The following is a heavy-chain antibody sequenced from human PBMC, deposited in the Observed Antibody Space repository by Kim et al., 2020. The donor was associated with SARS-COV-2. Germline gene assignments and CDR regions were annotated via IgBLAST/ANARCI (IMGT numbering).Heavy chain of an antibody. CDR1: GFTFSSYA. D-gene: IGHD3-22*01. Sequence: GGSLRLSCAASGFTFSSYAMSWVRQAPGKGLEWVSAISGSGGSTYYADSVKGRFTISRDNSKNTLYLQMNSLRAEDTAVYYCAKSAITMIVVVEHFDYWGQGTLVTVSS. J-gene: IGHJ4*02. CDR3: AKSAITMIVVVEHFDY. V-gene: IGHV3-23*01. CDR2: ISGSGGST.